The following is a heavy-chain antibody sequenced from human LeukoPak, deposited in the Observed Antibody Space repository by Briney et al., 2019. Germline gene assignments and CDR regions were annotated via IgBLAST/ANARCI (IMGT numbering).Heavy chain of an antibody. D-gene: IGHD3-10*01. J-gene: IGHJ3*02. V-gene: IGHV3-30*18. Sequence: AGGSLRLSCAASGFTFSSYGMHWVRQAPGKGLEWVAVISYDGSNKYYADSVKGRFTISRDNSKNTLYPQMNSLRAEDTAVYYCAKVLWVRGTHTDAFDIWGQGTMVTVSS. CDR2: ISYDGSNK. CDR1: GFTFSSYG. CDR3: AKVLWVRGTHTDAFDI.